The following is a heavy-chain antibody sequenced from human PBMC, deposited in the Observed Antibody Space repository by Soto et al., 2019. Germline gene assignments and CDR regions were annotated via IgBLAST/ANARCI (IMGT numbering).Heavy chain of an antibody. J-gene: IGHJ5*02. CDR2: SYLTSADT. D-gene: IGHD5-12*01. V-gene: IGHV1-2*02. CDR1: GDNFTDSS. Sequence: GASVKVACKTSGDNFTDSSMHWLRQGSRHVLKRMGWSYLTSADTNCVEKFRGRVTMTRDTSNITAYMDLSRLKSDNTAVYYWARDLGGYDLYAPDTWGQVTLVTVAS. CDR3: ARDLGGYDLYAPDT.